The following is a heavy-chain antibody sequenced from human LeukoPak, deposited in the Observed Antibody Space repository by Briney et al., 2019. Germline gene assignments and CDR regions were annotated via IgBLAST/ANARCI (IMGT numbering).Heavy chain of an antibody. CDR2: IWHGGTT. D-gene: IGHD6-19*01. Sequence: PSETLSLTCTVSGYSISSGFYWGWIRQPPGKAREWIANIWHGGTTYYNPSLKSRLLMSVDTSKNQFSLNLSSVTAADTAIYLCARVAGSWYIDVSGGGCPVSVSS. V-gene: IGHV4-38-2*02. J-gene: IGHJ2*01. CDR3: ARVAGSWYIDV. CDR1: GYSISSGFY.